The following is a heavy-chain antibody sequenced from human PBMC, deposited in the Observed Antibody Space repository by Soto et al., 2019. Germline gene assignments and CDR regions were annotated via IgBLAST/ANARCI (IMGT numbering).Heavy chain of an antibody. D-gene: IGHD2-15*01. CDR1: GFSFNYAW. J-gene: IGHJ6*02. CDR2: IKTKTDGGTA. Sequence: SLRLSCVTSGFSFNYAWMSWVRQAPGKGLEWVGRIKTKTDGGTADYAAPVKGRFTISRDDSKTTVYLQMNSLRIEDTAVYYCTTDCSGGSCYPGAHYYYYGMDVWGQGTTVTVSS. V-gene: IGHV3-15*01. CDR3: TTDCSGGSCYPGAHYYYYGMDV.